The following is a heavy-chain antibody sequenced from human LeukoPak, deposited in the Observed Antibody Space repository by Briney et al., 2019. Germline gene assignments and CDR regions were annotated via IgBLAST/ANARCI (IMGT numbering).Heavy chain of an antibody. J-gene: IGHJ4*02. CDR2: INPNSGGT. CDR3: ARFSYDFWSGYLYYFDY. V-gene: IGHV1-2*02. CDR1: GYTFTGYY. D-gene: IGHD3-3*01. Sequence: ASVKVSCKASGYTFTGYYMHWVRQAPGQGLEWMGWINPNSGGTNYAQKFQGRVTMTRDTSISTAYMELSRLRSDDTAVYYCARFSYDFWSGYLYYFDYWGQGTLVTVSS.